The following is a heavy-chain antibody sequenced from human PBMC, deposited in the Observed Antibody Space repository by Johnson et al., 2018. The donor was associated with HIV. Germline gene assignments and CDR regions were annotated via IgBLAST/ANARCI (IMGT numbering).Heavy chain of an antibody. CDR3: AKGGAASDAFDI. CDR1: GFTFDEYG. J-gene: IGHJ3*02. Sequence: VQLVESGGGVVRPGGSLRLSCEVSGFTFDEYGMSWVRQAPGKGLEWVSGISWNSGSIGYADSVKGRFTISRDNAKNSLYLQMNSLRAEDTALYYCAKGGAASDAFDIWGQGTMVTVSS. CDR2: ISWNSGSI. D-gene: IGHD6-13*01. V-gene: IGHV3-20*04.